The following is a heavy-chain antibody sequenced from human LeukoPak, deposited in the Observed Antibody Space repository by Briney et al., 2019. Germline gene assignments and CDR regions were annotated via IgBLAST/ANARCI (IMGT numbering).Heavy chain of an antibody. Sequence: ASVKVSCKASGYTFTSYGISWVRQAPGQGLEWMGWISAYNGNTNYAQKLQGRVTMTTDTSTSTAYMELRSLRSDDTAVYYCARGFGGDGYDYGPFDYWGQGTLVTVSS. D-gene: IGHD5-24*01. V-gene: IGHV1-18*01. CDR2: ISAYNGNT. CDR3: ARGFGGDGYDYGPFDY. CDR1: GYTFTSYG. J-gene: IGHJ4*02.